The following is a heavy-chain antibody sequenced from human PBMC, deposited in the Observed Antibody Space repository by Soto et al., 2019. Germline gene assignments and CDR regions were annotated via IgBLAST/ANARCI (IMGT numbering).Heavy chain of an antibody. V-gene: IGHV3-7*01. CDR1: GFTFSSYW. J-gene: IGHJ5*02. D-gene: IGHD3-3*01. CDR2: IKQDGSEK. Sequence: LRLSCAASGFTFSSYWMSWVRQAPGKGLEWVANIKQDGSEKYYVDSVKGRFTISRDNAKNSLYLQMNSLRAEDTAVYYCAREITWSGYDWFDPWGQGALVTVSS. CDR3: AREITWSGYDWFDP.